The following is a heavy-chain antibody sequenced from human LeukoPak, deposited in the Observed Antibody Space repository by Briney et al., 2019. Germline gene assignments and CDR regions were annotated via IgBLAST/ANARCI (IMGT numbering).Heavy chain of an antibody. CDR2: INSDGRNT. CDR3: AGRWPNHFDY. V-gene: IGHV3-74*01. Sequence: GGSLRLSCEASGGTLSSYWMHSVRHAPGKGRVWVSHINSDGRNTGYADCVKGRFTISRDNAKNTLFLQMNSLRAEDTAVYYCAGRWPNHFDYWGQGSLVTVSS. CDR1: GGTLSSYW. J-gene: IGHJ4*02. D-gene: IGHD5-24*01.